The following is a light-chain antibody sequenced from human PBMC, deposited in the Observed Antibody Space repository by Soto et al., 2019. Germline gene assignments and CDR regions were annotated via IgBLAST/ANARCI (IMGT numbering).Light chain of an antibody. V-gene: IGLV1-40*01. CDR2: DNN. J-gene: IGLJ2*01. CDR3: QSYDSSLSNLVV. CDR1: SSNTGADYD. Sequence: QSVLTQPPSVSGAPGQRVTISCTGSSSNTGADYDVHWYQHLPGSAPKLLIYDNNIRPSGVPDPFSGSKSGTSASLAITGLQAEDEGDYYCQSYDSSLSNLVVFGGGTKLTVL.